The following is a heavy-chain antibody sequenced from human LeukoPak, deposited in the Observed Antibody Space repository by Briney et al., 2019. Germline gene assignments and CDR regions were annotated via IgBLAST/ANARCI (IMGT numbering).Heavy chain of an antibody. V-gene: IGHV1-46*01. Sequence: ASVKVSCKASGYTFISYYIHWVRQTPGQGLEWMGFINPRGGGTTYAQKFQGRVTITRDTSASTAYMELSSLRSEDTAVYYCAIQDDSSGYYYFDYWGQGTLVTVSS. CDR1: GYTFISYY. CDR3: AIQDDSSGYYYFDY. CDR2: INPRGGGT. J-gene: IGHJ4*02. D-gene: IGHD3-22*01.